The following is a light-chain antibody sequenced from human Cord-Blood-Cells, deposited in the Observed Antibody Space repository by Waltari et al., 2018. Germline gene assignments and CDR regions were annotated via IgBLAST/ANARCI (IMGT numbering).Light chain of an antibody. CDR3: QQSYSTPPS. Sequence: DIQMTQSPSPLSASVGDRVTITCRASQSISSYLNWYQQKPGKAPKLLIYAASSLQSGVPSRFSGSGSGTDFTLTISSLRPEDFATYYCQQSYSTPPSFGQGTKLEIK. CDR1: QSISSY. V-gene: IGKV1-39*01. CDR2: AAS. J-gene: IGKJ2*03.